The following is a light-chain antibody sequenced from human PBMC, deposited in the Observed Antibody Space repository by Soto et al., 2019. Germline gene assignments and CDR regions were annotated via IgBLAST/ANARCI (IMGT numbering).Light chain of an antibody. CDR2: DVS. CDR3: SSYTSSSTHV. Sequence: QSALTQPASVSGSPGQSITISCTGTSSDVGGSNYVSWYQQHPGKAPKLIISDVSYRPSGVSNRFSGSKSGNTASLTISGLQVEDEADYYCSSYTSSSTHVFGTGTKLTVL. V-gene: IGLV2-14*01. CDR1: SSDVGGSNY. J-gene: IGLJ1*01.